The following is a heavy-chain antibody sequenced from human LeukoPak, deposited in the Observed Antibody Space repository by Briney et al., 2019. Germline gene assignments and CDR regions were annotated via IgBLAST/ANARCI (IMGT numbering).Heavy chain of an antibody. V-gene: IGHV3-15*01. Sequence: GGALRLSCAAPGFTFSNAWMSGVRQAPGKGREWGGRIKSKTYGGTTDYAAPVDSKFAISRNDSKNTLYLQMNSLKPEDTAVYYCTISGYYNLVAYWGQGTLAPVPS. CDR2: IKSKTYGGTT. CDR1: GFTFSNAW. J-gene: IGHJ4*02. CDR3: TISGYYNLVAY. D-gene: IGHD3-22*01.